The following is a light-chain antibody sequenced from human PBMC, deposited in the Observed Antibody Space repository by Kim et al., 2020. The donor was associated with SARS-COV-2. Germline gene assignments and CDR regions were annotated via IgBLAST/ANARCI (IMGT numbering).Light chain of an antibody. CDR1: SSNIGSNY. CDR2: GNT. CDR3: ATWDDSLSGQV. Sequence: ELTQPPSTSGTPGQRVTMSCSGSSSNIGSNYVYWYQQFPGTAPKLLIYGNTQRPSGVPDRFSGSKSGTSASLAISGLRSEDEADYYCATWDDSLSGQVFGGGTQLTVL. J-gene: IGLJ3*02. V-gene: IGLV1-47*01.